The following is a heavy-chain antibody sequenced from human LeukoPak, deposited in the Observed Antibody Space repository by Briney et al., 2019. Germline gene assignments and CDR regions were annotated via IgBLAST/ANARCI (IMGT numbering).Heavy chain of an antibody. J-gene: IGHJ4*02. CDR1: GYTFNSYD. D-gene: IGHD6-13*01. V-gene: IGHV1-8*01. Sequence: ASVKVSCKASGYTFNSYDINWVRQATGQGLEWMGWMNPNTGNTGYAQKFQGRVTMTRNTSISTAYMELSSLRSEDTAVYYCARGIPGIAAAHDYWGQGTLVTVSS. CDR3: ARGIPGIAAAHDY. CDR2: MNPNTGNT.